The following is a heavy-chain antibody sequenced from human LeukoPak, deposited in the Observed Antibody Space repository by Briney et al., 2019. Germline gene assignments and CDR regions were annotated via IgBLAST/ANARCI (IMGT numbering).Heavy chain of an antibody. D-gene: IGHD2-2*01. Sequence: ASVTVSCKVSGYTLTELSMHWVRQAPGKGLEGMGGFDPEDGETIYAQKFQGRVTMTEDTSTDTAYMELSSLRSEDTAVYYCATYDYCSSTSCETTRYYYYMDVWGKGTTVTVSS. CDR1: GYTLTELS. V-gene: IGHV1-24*01. CDR3: ATYDYCSSTSCETTRYYYYMDV. CDR2: FDPEDGET. J-gene: IGHJ6*03.